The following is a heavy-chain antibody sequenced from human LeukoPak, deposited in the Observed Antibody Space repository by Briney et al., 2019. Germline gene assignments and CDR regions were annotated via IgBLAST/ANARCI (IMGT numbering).Heavy chain of an antibody. Sequence: PGGSLRLSCAASGFTFSTYWMNWYRQAPGKGLEWVAQINQDGSEEYYMDSVKARFTISRDNAKNSVFLQMNSLRAEDTAVYYCVRDGGVSGYDLLDYWGQGTLVTVYS. CDR3: VRDGGVSGYDLLDY. V-gene: IGHV3-7*01. CDR2: INQDGSEE. CDR1: GFTFSTYW. J-gene: IGHJ4*02. D-gene: IGHD5-12*01.